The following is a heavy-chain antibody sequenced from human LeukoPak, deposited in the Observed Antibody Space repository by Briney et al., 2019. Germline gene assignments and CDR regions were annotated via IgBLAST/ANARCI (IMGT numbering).Heavy chain of an antibody. CDR3: ARFLGYCSSTSCHYYFDY. CDR1: GYTFTSYY. Sequence: GASVKVSCKASGYTFTSYYMHWVRQAPGQGLEWMGIINPSGGSTSYAQKFQGRVTMTRDTSTSTVYMELSSLRSEDTAVYYCARFLGYCSSTSCHYYFDYWGQGTLVTVSS. CDR2: INPSGGST. J-gene: IGHJ4*02. D-gene: IGHD2-2*03. V-gene: IGHV1-46*03.